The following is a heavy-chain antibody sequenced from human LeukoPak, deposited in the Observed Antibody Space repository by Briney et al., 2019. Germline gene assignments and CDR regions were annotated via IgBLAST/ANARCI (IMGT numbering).Heavy chain of an antibody. V-gene: IGHV4-4*07. Sequence: SETLSLTCTVSGGSISSYYWNWIRQPAGKGLEWIGRIHTSGSTNYNPSLKSRVTMSVDTSKNQFSLKLSSVTAADAAVYYCARGKVVAGTPGQNSWDYWGQGTLVTVSS. CDR3: ARGKVVAGTPGQNSWDY. CDR2: IHTSGST. D-gene: IGHD6-19*01. CDR1: GGSISSYY. J-gene: IGHJ4*02.